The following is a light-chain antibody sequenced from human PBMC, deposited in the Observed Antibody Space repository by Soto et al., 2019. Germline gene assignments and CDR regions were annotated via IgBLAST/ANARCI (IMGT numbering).Light chain of an antibody. Sequence: DIQMTQSPSTLSASVGDRVTITCRASQTISSWLAWYQQKPGKAPKLLIYKASTLKSGVPSRFSGSGSGTEFTLTISSLQPDDFAAYYCQQANSFPPTFGQGTRLDIK. CDR3: QQANSFPPT. J-gene: IGKJ5*01. CDR2: KAS. CDR1: QTISSW. V-gene: IGKV1-5*03.